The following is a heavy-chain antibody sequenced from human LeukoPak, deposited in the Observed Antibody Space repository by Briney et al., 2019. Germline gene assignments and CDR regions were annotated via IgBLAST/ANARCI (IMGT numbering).Heavy chain of an antibody. CDR3: AKEGYRYGYAIDY. CDR2: ISGSGGST. J-gene: IGHJ4*02. V-gene: IGHV3-23*01. CDR1: GFTFSTYA. Sequence: PGGCLRVSCAASGFTFSTYAMSWVRPAPGKGLEWVSAISGSGGSTYYADSVKGRFTISRDNSKNTLSLQMNSLRAEDTAVYYCAKEGYRYGYAIDYWGQGTLVTVSS. D-gene: IGHD5-18*01.